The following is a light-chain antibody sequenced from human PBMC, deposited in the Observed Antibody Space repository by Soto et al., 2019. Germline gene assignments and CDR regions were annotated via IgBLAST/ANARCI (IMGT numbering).Light chain of an antibody. CDR2: AVS. CDR1: SSDVGGYNY. V-gene: IGLV2-14*01. J-gene: IGLJ2*01. CDR3: SSYTSSSTYVV. Sequence: QSALTQPASVSGSPGQSITISCTGTSSDVGGYNYVSWYQQYPGKAPKLMIYAVSNRPSGVSNRFSGSKSGNTASLTISGLQAEDEADYYCSSYTSSSTYVVFGGGTKLTVL.